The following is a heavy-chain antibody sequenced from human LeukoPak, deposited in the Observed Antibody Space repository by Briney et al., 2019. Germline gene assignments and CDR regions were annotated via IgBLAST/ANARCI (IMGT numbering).Heavy chain of an antibody. D-gene: IGHD3-22*01. CDR3: ARDSVTMIQLDY. CDR1: GFTFSSCA. J-gene: IGHJ4*02. V-gene: IGHV3-48*03. CDR2: ISSGGNII. Sequence: GGSLRLSCAASGFTFSSCAMSWVRQAPGKGLEWVSYISSGGNIIYYADSVKGRFTISRDNAKNSLFLQMNSLRAEDTAVYYCARDSVTMIQLDYWGQGTLVTVSS.